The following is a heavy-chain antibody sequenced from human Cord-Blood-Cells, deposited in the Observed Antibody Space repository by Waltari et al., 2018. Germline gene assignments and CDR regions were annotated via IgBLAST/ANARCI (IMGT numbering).Heavy chain of an antibody. CDR1: GFTVSSNY. CDR2: IYSGGST. Sequence: EVQLVETGGGLIQPGGSLRLSCAASGFTVSSNYMSWVRQAPGKGLEWVSVIYSGGSTYDADSVKGRFTISRDNSKNTLYLQMNSLRAEDTAVYYCARGRFLAEGMDVWGQGTTVTVSS. J-gene: IGHJ6*02. V-gene: IGHV3-53*02. CDR3: ARGRFLAEGMDV. D-gene: IGHD2-21*01.